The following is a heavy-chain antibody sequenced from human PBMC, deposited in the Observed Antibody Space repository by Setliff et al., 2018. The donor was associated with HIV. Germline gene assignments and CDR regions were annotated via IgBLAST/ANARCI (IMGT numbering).Heavy chain of an antibody. Sequence: SETLSLTCTVTGGSISSGGFYWTWIRQHPGKGLEWIGYIYNTGSTKYNPSLQSRVTMSIDTSERQFSLKLTSVTAADTAVYYCVRGLSFYDPGGFDYWGQGTLVTVSS. J-gene: IGHJ4*02. CDR3: VRGLSFYDPGGFDY. CDR2: IYNTGST. D-gene: IGHD3-22*01. V-gene: IGHV4-61*08. CDR1: GGSISSGGFY.